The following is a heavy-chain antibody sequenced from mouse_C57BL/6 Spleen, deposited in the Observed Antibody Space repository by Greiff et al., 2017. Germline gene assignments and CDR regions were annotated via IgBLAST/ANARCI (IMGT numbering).Heavy chain of an antibody. CDR1: GYTFTSYW. V-gene: IGHV1-55*01. Sequence: VQLQQPGAELVKPGASVKMSCKASGYTFTSYWITWVKQRPGQGLEWIGDIYPGSGSTNYNEKFKSKATLTVDTSSSTAYMQLSSLTSEYSAVYYCARRDYSNRYWYFDVWGTGTTVTVSS. J-gene: IGHJ1*03. CDR2: IYPGSGST. CDR3: ARRDYSNRYWYFDV. D-gene: IGHD2-5*01.